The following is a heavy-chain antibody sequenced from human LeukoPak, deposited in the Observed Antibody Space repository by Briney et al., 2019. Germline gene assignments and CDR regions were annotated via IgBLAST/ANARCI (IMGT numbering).Heavy chain of an antibody. Sequence: SETLSLTCAVYGGSFSGYYWSWIRQPPGKGLEWIGEINHRGSTNYNPSLKSRVTISVDTSKNQFSLKLSSVTAADTAVYYCASVRSYGSGSYPYWGQGTLVTVSS. CDR2: INHRGST. V-gene: IGHV4-34*01. CDR3: ASVRSYGSGSYPY. D-gene: IGHD3-10*01. CDR1: GGSFSGYY. J-gene: IGHJ4*02.